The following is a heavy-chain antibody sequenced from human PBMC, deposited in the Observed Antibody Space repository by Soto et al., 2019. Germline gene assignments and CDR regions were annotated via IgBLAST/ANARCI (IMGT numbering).Heavy chain of an antibody. J-gene: IGHJ4*02. CDR2: IYYSGST. CDR3: ARHATDSGDYYFDY. Sequence: SETLSLTCTVSGGSISSSSYYWGWIRQPPGKGLEWIGSIYYSGSTYSNPSLKSRVSISVDTSKNQFSLKLSSVTAADTAVYHCARHATDSGDYYFDYWGQGTLVTVSS. D-gene: IGHD4-17*01. V-gene: IGHV4-39*01. CDR1: GGSISSSSYY.